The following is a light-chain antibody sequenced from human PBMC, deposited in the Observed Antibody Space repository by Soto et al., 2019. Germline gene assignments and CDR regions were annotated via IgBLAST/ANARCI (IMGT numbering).Light chain of an antibody. CDR2: GAS. Sequence: VLTQSPATLSLSPGERATLSCRASENVRTFVDWYQQKPGQAPRLLIYGASNRATDIPARFSGSGSGTDFTLTISDVQPEDFAVYYCHQRQSWPRTFGQGTKVDIK. J-gene: IGKJ1*01. V-gene: IGKV3-11*01. CDR1: ENVRTF. CDR3: HQRQSWPRT.